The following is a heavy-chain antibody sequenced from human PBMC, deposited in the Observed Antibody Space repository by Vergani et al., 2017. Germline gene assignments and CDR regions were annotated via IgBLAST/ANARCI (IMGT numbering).Heavy chain of an antibody. CDR2: IWSDGSER. J-gene: IGHJ4*02. Sequence: QVQLVESGGGAVQPGRSLRLSCAASGFSFSSYAMHWVRQAPGKGLQWVAIIWSDGSERYYEGSVRGRYTISRDNSKNTIYLQMNSLRAEDTGMYYCVKASQDDTVEAPAAIQGTFDACSQGTLVTVSS. CDR3: VKASQDDTVEAPAAIQGTFDA. V-gene: IGHV3-33*06. CDR1: GFSFSSYA. D-gene: IGHD2-2*02.